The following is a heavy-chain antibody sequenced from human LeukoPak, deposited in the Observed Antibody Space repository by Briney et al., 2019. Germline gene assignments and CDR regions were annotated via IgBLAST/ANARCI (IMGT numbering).Heavy chain of an antibody. V-gene: IGHV4-39*01. CDR1: GGSISSSSYY. J-gene: IGHJ4*02. CDR2: IYYSEST. Sequence: SETLSLTCTVSGGSISSSSYYWGWIRQPPGKGLEWIGSIYYSESTYYNPSLKSRVTISVDTSKNQFSLKLSSVTAADTAVYYCARHLDYDFWSGYSHYFDYWGQGTLVTVSS. D-gene: IGHD3-3*01. CDR3: ARHLDYDFWSGYSHYFDY.